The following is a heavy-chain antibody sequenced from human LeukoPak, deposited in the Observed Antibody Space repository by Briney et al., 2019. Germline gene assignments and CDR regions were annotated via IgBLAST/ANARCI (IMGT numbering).Heavy chain of an antibody. J-gene: IGHJ4*02. CDR2: IWYEGSNK. CDR3: ARGSWRLRSWDYFDY. D-gene: IGHD6-25*01. Sequence: GGSLRLSCAASGLTFSTYGMHWARQAPGKGLEWVAVIWYEGSNKYYADSVKGRFTISRDNSKNTLYLQMNSLRAEDTAVYYCARGSWRLRSWDYFDYWGQGTLVTVSS. CDR1: GLTFSTYG. V-gene: IGHV3-33*01.